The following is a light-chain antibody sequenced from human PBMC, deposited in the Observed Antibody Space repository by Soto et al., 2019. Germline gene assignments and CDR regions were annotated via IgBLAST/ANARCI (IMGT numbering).Light chain of an antibody. CDR1: SSDVGSYNL. CDR2: EGS. J-gene: IGLJ3*02. Sequence: QPVLTQPASLSGSPGQSITISCTGTSSDVGSYNLVSWYQQHPGKAPKLIIYEGSKRPSGVSNRFSESKSGNTASLTISGLQPGDEADYYCCSYAGSNTWVFGGGTKLTVL. V-gene: IGLV2-23*01. CDR3: CSYAGSNTWV.